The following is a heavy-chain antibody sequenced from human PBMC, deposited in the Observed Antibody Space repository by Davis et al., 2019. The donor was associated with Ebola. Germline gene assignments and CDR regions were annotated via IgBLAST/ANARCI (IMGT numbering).Heavy chain of an antibody. V-gene: IGHV4-4*07. Sequence: SETLSLTCTVSGGSISSYYWSWIRQPAGKGLEWIGRIYTSGSTNYNPSLKSRVTMSVDTSKNQFSLKVTSVTAADTAVYYCAGSGGYYIADDYWGQGTLSPSPQ. CDR1: GGSISSYY. J-gene: IGHJ4*02. D-gene: IGHD1-26*01. CDR2: IYTSGST. CDR3: AGSGGYYIADDY.